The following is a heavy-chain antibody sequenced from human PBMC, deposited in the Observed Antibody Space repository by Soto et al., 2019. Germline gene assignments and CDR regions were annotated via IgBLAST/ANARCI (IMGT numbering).Heavy chain of an antibody. CDR2: ISYDGSNK. V-gene: IGHV3-30*18. D-gene: IGHD6-13*01. Sequence: GGSLRLSCAASGFTFSSYGMHWVRQAPGKGLEWVAVISYDGSNKYYADSVKGRFTISRDNSKNTLYLQMNSLRAEDTAVYYCAKDREGGSGQLVAHWGQGTLVTVSS. J-gene: IGHJ4*02. CDR1: GFTFSSYG. CDR3: AKDREGGSGQLVAH.